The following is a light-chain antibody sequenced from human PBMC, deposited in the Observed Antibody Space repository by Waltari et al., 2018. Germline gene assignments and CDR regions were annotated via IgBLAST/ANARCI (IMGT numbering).Light chain of an antibody. V-gene: IGKV1-39*01. J-gene: IGKJ4*01. CDR1: QSISSY. Sequence: DIQMTQSPSSLSASLGDRVTITCRASQSISSYLNWYQQKPGKAPKLLIYAASSLQSGVPSRFSGSGSGTDFTLTISSLQPEDFATYYCQQSYSTPFGGGTKVEIK. CDR3: QQSYSTP. CDR2: AAS.